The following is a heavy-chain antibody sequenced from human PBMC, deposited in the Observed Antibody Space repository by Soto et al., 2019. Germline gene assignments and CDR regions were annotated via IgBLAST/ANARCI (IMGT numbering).Heavy chain of an antibody. Sequence: SETLSLTCTVSGGSISSYYWSWIRQPPGKGLEWIGYIYYSGSTNYNPSLKSRVTISVDTSKNQFSLKLSSVTAADTAVYYCARNGNAYYYYMDVWGKGTTVTVSS. J-gene: IGHJ6*03. D-gene: IGHD2-8*01. CDR3: ARNGNAYYYYMDV. CDR1: GGSISSYY. CDR2: IYYSGST. V-gene: IGHV4-59*01.